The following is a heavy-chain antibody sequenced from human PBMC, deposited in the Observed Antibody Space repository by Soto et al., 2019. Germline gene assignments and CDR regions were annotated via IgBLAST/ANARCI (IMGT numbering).Heavy chain of an antibody. CDR3: ASGHYYDSTGYYPAEYLQH. J-gene: IGHJ1*01. Sequence: QVQLVQSGAEVKKPGSSVKVSCTASGGTFSSYAISWVRQAPGQGLEWMAGIIPFFDTANYAPTFQGRVTISADESTSTAYMELNSLRFADTAVYYCASGHYYDSTGYYPAEYLQHWGQGTLVPVSS. D-gene: IGHD3-22*01. V-gene: IGHV1-69*01. CDR2: IIPFFDTA. CDR1: GGTFSSYA.